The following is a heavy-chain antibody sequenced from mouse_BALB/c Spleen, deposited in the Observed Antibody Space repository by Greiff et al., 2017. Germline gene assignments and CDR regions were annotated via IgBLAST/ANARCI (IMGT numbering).Heavy chain of an antibody. J-gene: IGHJ2*01. CDR3: ARDSNHYIDY. D-gene: IGHD2-5*01. CDR1: GFTFSSYA. V-gene: IGHV5-9-4*01. CDR2: ISSGGSYT. Sequence: EVHLEESGGGLVQPGGSLKLSCAASGFTFSSYAMSWVRQSPEKRLEWVAEISSGGSYTYYPDTVTGRFTNSRDKAKNTLYLEMSSLRSADTAMYYCARDSNHYIDYWGQGTTLTVSS.